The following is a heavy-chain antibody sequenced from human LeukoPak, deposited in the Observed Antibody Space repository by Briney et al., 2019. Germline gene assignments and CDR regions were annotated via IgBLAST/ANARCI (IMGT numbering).Heavy chain of an antibody. Sequence: SETLSLTCTVSGYSISSGYYWGWIRQPPGKGLEWIGEINHSGSTNYNPSLKSRVTISVDTSKNQFSLKLSSVTAADTAVYYCARLNIVVVPADLDGYYFDYWGQGTLVTVSS. CDR3: ARLNIVVVPADLDGYYFDY. V-gene: IGHV4-38-2*02. D-gene: IGHD2-2*01. J-gene: IGHJ4*02. CDR2: INHSGST. CDR1: GYSISSGYY.